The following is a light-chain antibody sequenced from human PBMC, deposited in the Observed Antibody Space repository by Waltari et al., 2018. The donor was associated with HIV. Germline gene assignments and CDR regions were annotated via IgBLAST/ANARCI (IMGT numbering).Light chain of an antibody. Sequence: EIVMTQSPATLSVSPGERATLSCRASQSGSSNLAWYQQKPGQAPRLLIYGSSTRATGIPARFSGSGSGTEFTLTISSLQSEDFAVYYCQQYNKWPETFGQGTKVEIK. CDR3: QQYNKWPET. CDR1: QSGSSN. V-gene: IGKV3-15*01. CDR2: GSS. J-gene: IGKJ1*01.